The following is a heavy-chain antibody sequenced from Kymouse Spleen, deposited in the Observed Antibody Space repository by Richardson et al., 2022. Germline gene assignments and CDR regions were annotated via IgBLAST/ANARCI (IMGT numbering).Heavy chain of an antibody. CDR3: ARRGYNWNYSDAFDI. CDR2: IYYSGST. J-gene: IGHJ3*02. D-gene: IGHD1-7*01. CDR1: GGSISSSSYY. V-gene: IGHV4-39*01. Sequence: QLQLQESGPGLVKPSETLSLTCTVSGGSISSSSYYWGWIRQPPGKGLEWIGSIYYSGSTYYNPSLKSRVTISVDTSKNQFSLKLSSVTAADTAVYYCARRGYNWNYSDAFDIWGQGTMVTVSS.